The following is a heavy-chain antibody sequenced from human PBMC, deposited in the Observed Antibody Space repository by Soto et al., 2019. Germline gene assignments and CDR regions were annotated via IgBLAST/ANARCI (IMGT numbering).Heavy chain of an antibody. CDR3: ARDYDFWSGYYYYYYGMDV. J-gene: IGHJ6*02. V-gene: IGHV1-46*01. Sequence: ASVKVSCKASGYTFTSYYMHWVRQAPGQGLEWMGIINPSGGSTSYAQKFQGRVTMTRDTSTSTVYMELSSLRSEDTAVYYCARDYDFWSGYYYYYYGMDVWGQGTTITVSS. D-gene: IGHD3-3*01. CDR2: INPSGGST. CDR1: GYTFTSYY.